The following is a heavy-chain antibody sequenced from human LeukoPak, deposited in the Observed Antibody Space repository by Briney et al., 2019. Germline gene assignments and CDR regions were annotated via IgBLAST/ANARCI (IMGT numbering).Heavy chain of an antibody. J-gene: IGHJ5*02. CDR3: ARHVIGARLGIAAAANWFDP. CDR2: IYPGDSDT. Sequence: GESLKISCKGSGYSFTSYWIGWVRQMPGKGLEWMGIIYPGDSDTRYSPSSQGQVTISADKSISTAYLQWSSLKASDTAMYYCARHVIGARLGIAAAANWFDPWGQGTLVTVSS. D-gene: IGHD6-13*01. CDR1: GYSFTSYW. V-gene: IGHV5-51*01.